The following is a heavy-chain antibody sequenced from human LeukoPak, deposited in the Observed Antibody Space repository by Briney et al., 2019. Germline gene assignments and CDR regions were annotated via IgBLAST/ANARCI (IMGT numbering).Heavy chain of an antibody. J-gene: IGHJ4*02. CDR1: GGSISSSSYY. V-gene: IGHV4-39*01. Sequence: PSETLSLTCTVSGGSISSSSYYWGWIRQPPGKGLEWIGSIYYSGSTYYNPSLKSRVTISVDTSKNQFSLKLSSVTAADTAVYYCASHSGGSLNDYWGQGTLVTVSS. D-gene: IGHD2-15*01. CDR2: IYYSGST. CDR3: ASHSGGSLNDY.